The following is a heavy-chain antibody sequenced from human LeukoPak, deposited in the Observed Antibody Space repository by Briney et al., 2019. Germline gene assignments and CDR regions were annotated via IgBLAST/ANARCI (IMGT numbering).Heavy chain of an antibody. CDR1: GGSISSSSYY. CDR3: ASVDYYDSSGYQGYCFDY. D-gene: IGHD3-22*01. J-gene: IGHJ4*02. Sequence: SETLSLTCTVSGGSISSSSYYWGWIRQPPGKGLEWIVRIYYSGSTYYNPSLKSLVTISVDTSKNQFSLKLSSVTGADTAVYYCASVDYYDSSGYQGYCFDYWGQGTLVTVSS. V-gene: IGHV4-39*01. CDR2: IYYSGST.